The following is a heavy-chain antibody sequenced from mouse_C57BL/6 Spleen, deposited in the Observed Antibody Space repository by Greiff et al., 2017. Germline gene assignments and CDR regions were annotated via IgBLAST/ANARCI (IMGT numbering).Heavy chain of an antibody. CDR2: IDPSDSET. CDR1: GYTFTGYW. V-gene: IGHV1-52*01. J-gene: IGHJ4*01. Sequence: QVQLQQPGAELVRPGSSVKLSCKASGYTFTGYWMHWVKQRPIQGLEWIGNIDPSDSETHYNQKFKDKATLTVDKSSSTAYMQISSLTAGDSAVYYCARDGLLRGAMDYWGQGTSVTVSS. CDR3: ARDGLLRGAMDY. D-gene: IGHD1-1*01.